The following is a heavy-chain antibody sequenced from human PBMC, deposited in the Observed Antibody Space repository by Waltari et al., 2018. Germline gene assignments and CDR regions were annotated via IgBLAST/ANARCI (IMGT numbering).Heavy chain of an antibody. CDR3: ARRVSTGWQYNYFDY. CDR1: GYSISSGYY. V-gene: IGHV4-38-2*01. D-gene: IGHD6-25*01. Sequence: QVQLQESGPGLVKPSETLSLTCAVSGYSISSGYYWRWIRQPPGEGLEWIGCMHHSGTTYYNPSLKSRVTISVDTSKNQFSLKLSSVTAADTVVYYCARRVSTGWQYNYFDYWGQGTPVTVSS. J-gene: IGHJ4*02. CDR2: MHHSGTT.